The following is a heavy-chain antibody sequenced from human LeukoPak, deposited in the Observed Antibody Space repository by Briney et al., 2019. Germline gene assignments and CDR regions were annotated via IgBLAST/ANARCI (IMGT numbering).Heavy chain of an antibody. D-gene: IGHD2-2*01. Sequence: GGSLRLSCAASGFTFSSYAMSWVRKAPGKGLEWASAVSGSGGSTYYADSVKGRFTISRDNSKNTLYLQMNSLRAEDTAVYYCANSIVVVPAAMSEDYWGQGTLVTVSS. CDR3: ANSIVVVPAAMSEDY. CDR2: VSGSGGST. CDR1: GFTFSSYA. V-gene: IGHV3-23*01. J-gene: IGHJ4*02.